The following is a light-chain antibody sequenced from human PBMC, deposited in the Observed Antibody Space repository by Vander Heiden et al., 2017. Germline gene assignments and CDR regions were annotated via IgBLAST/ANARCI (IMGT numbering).Light chain of an antibody. CDR3: RQDLQAPYT. Sequence: DIVVTQSSRSLTVTPGEPASIPRRSSHSILFRTAITYLHWFRQKAGQSTEVRIYLGAKRASGVPDRFSGSGSCTDFTLKITRVEAEDVGVYFCRQDLQAPYTCCQGTTMDIK. CDR1: HSILFRTAITY. J-gene: IGKJ2*01. V-gene: IGKV2-28*01. CDR2: LGA.